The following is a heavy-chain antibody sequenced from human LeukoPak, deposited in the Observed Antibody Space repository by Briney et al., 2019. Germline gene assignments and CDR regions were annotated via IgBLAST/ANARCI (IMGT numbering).Heavy chain of an antibody. J-gene: IGHJ4*02. D-gene: IGHD1-26*01. CDR2: INKDGGEK. CDR3: VKDSPPRYSGSPPAY. V-gene: IGHV3-7*03. CDR1: GFTFSSYW. Sequence: GGSLRLSCAASGFTFSSYWMSWVRQAPGKGLEWVANINKDGGEKYYVDTVKGRFTISRDNAKNSLYLQMNSLRADDTAVYYCVKDSPPRYSGSPPAYWGQGTLVTVSS.